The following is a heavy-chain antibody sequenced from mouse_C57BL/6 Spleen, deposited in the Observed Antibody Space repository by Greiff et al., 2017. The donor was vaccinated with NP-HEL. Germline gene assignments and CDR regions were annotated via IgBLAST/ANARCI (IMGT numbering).Heavy chain of an antibody. V-gene: IGHV1-80*01. CDR2: IDPGDGDT. CDR3: ASNYSGSSYLDY. CDR1: GYAFSSYW. J-gene: IGHJ2*01. D-gene: IGHD1-1*01. Sequence: VQLQQSGAELVKPGASVKISCKASGYAFSSYWMNWVKQRPGKGLEWIGQIDPGDGDTKYNGKIKGKATLTADKSSSTAYMQLSSLTSEDAAVYFYASNYSGSSYLDYWGQGTTLTDSS.